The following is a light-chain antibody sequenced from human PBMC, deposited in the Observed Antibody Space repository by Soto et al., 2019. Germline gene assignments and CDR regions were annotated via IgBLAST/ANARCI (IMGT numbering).Light chain of an antibody. CDR1: QDVSNY. J-gene: IGKJ5*01. CDR2: DAS. Sequence: DIQMTQSPSSLSASLVYRFTITCQASQDVSNYLNWYQQKLGKAPKLLIYDASNLETGVPSRFSGSGSGTYFSFTISSLQPEDFATYYCQQYSNLITFGQGTRLEI. CDR3: QQYSNLIT. V-gene: IGKV1-33*01.